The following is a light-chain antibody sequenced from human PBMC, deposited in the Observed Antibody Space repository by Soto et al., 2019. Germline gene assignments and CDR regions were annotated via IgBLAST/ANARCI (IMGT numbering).Light chain of an antibody. Sequence: QSVLTQPPSASGTPGQRVTISCSGSSSNIGSNTVNWYQQLPGTAPKLLIYSYNQRPSGVPDRFSGSKSVTSASLAISGLQPEDEADYYCAAWDDSLNGYVFGTGTKVTVL. CDR3: AAWDDSLNGYV. CDR1: SSNIGSNT. CDR2: SYN. V-gene: IGLV1-44*01. J-gene: IGLJ1*01.